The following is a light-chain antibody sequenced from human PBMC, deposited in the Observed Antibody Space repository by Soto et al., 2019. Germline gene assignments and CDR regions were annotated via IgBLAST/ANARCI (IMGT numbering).Light chain of an antibody. CDR2: GVS. Sequence: QSALTQPASVSGSPGQSITISCTGTSSDVGAYNYVSWYQQHPGKAPKLMIYGVSNRPPGIPNRFSGSKSGNTASLTISGLQAEDEADYYCNSYTTTSTVVFGGGTKLTVL. CDR1: SSDVGAYNY. V-gene: IGLV2-14*01. CDR3: NSYTTTSTVV. J-gene: IGLJ3*02.